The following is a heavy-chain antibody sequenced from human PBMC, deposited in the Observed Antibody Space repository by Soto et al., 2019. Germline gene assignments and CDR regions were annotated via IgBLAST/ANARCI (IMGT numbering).Heavy chain of an antibody. CDR3: ETANATGGGAFDL. D-gene: IGHD2-8*02. CDR2: ILVDGRT. J-gene: IGHJ3*01. Sequence: GGSLRLSCAASGFICSSYDMSWVRQAPGKGLEWVSTILVDGRTFYVDSVKGRFTISRDSSKNTVYLQMNSLTAGDKALYYCETANATGGGAFDLCGQGTMVTVAS. CDR1: GFICSSYD. V-gene: IGHV3-23*01.